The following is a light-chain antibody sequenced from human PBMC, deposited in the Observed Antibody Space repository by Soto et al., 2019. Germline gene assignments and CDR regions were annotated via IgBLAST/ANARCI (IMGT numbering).Light chain of an antibody. V-gene: IGKV1D-12*01. Sequence: DIQMTQSPSSVSASVGDRVTITCRASQGIGRWLAWYQQKPGKAPKLLIYAASSLQSGVPSRFIRSGSGTDFTLTISSLQPEDFATYHCQQANSFPPTFGGGTKVEIQ. J-gene: IGKJ4*01. CDR3: QQANSFPPT. CDR2: AAS. CDR1: QGIGRW.